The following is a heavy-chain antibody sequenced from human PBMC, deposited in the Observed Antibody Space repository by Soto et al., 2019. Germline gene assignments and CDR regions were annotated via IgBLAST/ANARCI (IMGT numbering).Heavy chain of an antibody. CDR1: GGSFSGYY. CDR3: ARVIYDSSGYNPFDI. J-gene: IGHJ3*02. CDR2: INHSGST. V-gene: IGHV4-34*01. Sequence: QVQLQQWGAGLLKPSETLSLTCAVYGGSFSGYYWSWIRQPPGKGLEWIGEINHSGSTNYNPSLKSRVTIXXDXSXTQFSLKLSSVTAADTAVYYCARVIYDSSGYNPFDIWGQGTMVTVSS. D-gene: IGHD3-22*01.